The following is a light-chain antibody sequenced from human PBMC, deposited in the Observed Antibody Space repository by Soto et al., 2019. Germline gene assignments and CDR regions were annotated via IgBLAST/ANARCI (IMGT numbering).Light chain of an antibody. J-gene: IGKJ4*01. Sequence: EIVMTQSPATLSVSPGETASLSCRASQSAGNFLAWYQQKPGQAPRLLIYGASTRATGIPARFSGSGSGTEFTLTISSLQSEDFAVYYCQQYNVWPLTFGGGTKVDIK. CDR3: QQYNVWPLT. CDR2: GAS. V-gene: IGKV3-15*01. CDR1: QSAGNF.